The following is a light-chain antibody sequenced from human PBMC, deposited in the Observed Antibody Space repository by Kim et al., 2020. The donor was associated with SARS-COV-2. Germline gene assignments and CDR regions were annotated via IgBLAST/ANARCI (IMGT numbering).Light chain of an antibody. V-gene: IGLV2-14*03. CDR1: SSDVGGYNY. CDR2: DVS. Sequence: HSITISCTGTSSDVGGYNYVSWYQQHPGKAPKLMIYDVSHRPSGVSNRFSGSKSGNTASLTISGLQAEDEADYYCSSYTSSSTLKVFGGGTQLTVL. CDR3: SSYTSSSTLKV. J-gene: IGLJ2*01.